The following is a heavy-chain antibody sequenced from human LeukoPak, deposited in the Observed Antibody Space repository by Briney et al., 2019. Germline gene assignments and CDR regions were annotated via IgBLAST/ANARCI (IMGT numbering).Heavy chain of an antibody. Sequence: PGGSLRLSCVASGFTFSHYSIAWVRQAPGKGLEWVASISSSSNYIYYADSVKGRFTISRDNAKNSLYLQINSLRAEDTAVYYCARDLDTLVRGAGGYWGQGTLVTVSS. CDR1: GFTFSHYS. V-gene: IGHV3-21*01. D-gene: IGHD3-10*01. CDR2: ISSSSNYI. CDR3: ARDLDTLVRGAGGY. J-gene: IGHJ4*02.